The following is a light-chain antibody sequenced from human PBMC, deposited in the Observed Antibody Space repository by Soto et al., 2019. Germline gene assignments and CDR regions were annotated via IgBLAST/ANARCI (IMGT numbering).Light chain of an antibody. CDR2: GAS. CDR1: QSVSSN. J-gene: IGKJ1*01. CDR3: QQYNNWPWT. V-gene: IGKV3-15*01. Sequence: EIVITQKKATLSVSPGERATLSCRASQSVSSNLAWYQQKPGQAPRLLIYGASTRATGIPARFSGSGSGTEFTLTISSLQSEDFAVYYCQQYNNWPWTFGQGSKVDIK.